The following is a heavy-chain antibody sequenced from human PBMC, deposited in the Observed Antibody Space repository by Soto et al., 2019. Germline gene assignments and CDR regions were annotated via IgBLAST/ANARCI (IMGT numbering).Heavy chain of an antibody. Sequence: PWETLSLTCTASGATFSSYYWSWIRQPPGKGLEWLGYIPYTGNTNCGPALKGRAAMARDTFKNQDSLKLSAVTAADTGVDGCARALYGWGRYYAPYYYCAMDVWGQGTVVTVSS. CDR1: GATFSSYY. CDR3: ARALYGWGRYYAPYYYCAMDV. D-gene: IGHD3-10*01. CDR2: IPYTGNT. J-gene: IGHJ6*02. V-gene: IGHV4-59*01.